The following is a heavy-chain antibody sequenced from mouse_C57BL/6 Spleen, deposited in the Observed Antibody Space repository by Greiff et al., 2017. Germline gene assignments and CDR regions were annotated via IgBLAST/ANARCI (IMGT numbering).Heavy chain of an antibody. V-gene: IGHV5-4*01. CDR2: ISDGGSYT. D-gene: IGHD4-1*01. CDR3: ARDQANWDYFDV. CDR1: GFTFSSYA. Sequence: EVNLVESGGGLVKPGGSLKLSCAASGFTFSSYAMSWVRQTPEKRLEWVATISDGGSYTYYPDNVKGRFTISRDNAKNNLYLQMSHLKSEDTAMYYCARDQANWDYFDVWGTGTTVTVSS. J-gene: IGHJ1*03.